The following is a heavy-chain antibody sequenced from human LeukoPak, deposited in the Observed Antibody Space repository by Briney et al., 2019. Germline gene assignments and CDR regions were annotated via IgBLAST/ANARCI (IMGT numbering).Heavy chain of an antibody. CDR1: GGSFSGYH. J-gene: IGHJ4*02. CDR2: INHSGST. Sequence: PSETLSLTCAVYGGSFSGYHWSWIRQPPGKGLEWIGEINHSGSTNYNPSLKSRVTISVDTSKNQFSLKLSSVTAADTAVYYCARGRNIAITMIVKNFDYWGQGTLVTVSS. D-gene: IGHD3-22*01. V-gene: IGHV4-34*01. CDR3: ARGRNIAITMIVKNFDY.